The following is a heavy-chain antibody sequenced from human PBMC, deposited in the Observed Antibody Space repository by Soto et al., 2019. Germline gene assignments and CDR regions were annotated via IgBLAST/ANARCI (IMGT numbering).Heavy chain of an antibody. CDR2: IWYDGSNK. D-gene: IGHD3-3*01. J-gene: IGHJ5*02. Sequence: QVQLVESGGGVVQPGRSLRLSCAASGFTFTSYGMHWVRQAPGKGLEWVAVIWYDGSNKYYTDSVKGRFTISRDNSKNTLYLQMNSLRAEDTAVYSFARAEWLVGWFDPWGQGTQVTVSS. CDR1: GFTFTSYG. CDR3: ARAEWLVGWFDP. V-gene: IGHV3-33*01.